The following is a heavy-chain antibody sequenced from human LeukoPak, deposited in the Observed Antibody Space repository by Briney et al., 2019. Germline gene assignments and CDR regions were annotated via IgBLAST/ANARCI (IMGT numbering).Heavy chain of an antibody. CDR3: ARGGVVLFDY. D-gene: IGHD3-3*01. V-gene: IGHV3-30*03. Sequence: GGSLRLSCAASGFTFSSYGMHWVRQAPGKGLEWVAVISYDGSNKYYAESVKGRFTISRDNSKNTLYLQMNSLRAEDTAVYYCARGGVVLFDYWGQGTLVTVSS. CDR2: ISYDGSNK. J-gene: IGHJ4*02. CDR1: GFTFSSYG.